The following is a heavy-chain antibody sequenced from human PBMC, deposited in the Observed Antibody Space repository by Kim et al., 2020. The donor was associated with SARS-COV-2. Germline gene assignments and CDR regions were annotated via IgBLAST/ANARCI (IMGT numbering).Heavy chain of an antibody. V-gene: IGHV4-59*13. CDR2: IYYSGST. D-gene: IGHD3-10*01. Sequence: SETLSLTCTVSGGSISSYYWSWIRQPPGKGLEWIGYIYYSGSTNYNPSLKSRVTISVDTSKNQFSLKLSSVTAADTAVYYCARGGITMVRGVIMPFDYWGQGTLVTVSS. CDR1: GGSISSYY. CDR3: ARGGITMVRGVIMPFDY. J-gene: IGHJ4*02.